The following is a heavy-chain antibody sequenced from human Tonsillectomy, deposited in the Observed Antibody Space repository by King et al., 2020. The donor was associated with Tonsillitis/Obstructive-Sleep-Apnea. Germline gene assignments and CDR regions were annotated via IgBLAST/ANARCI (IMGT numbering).Heavy chain of an antibody. CDR2: IGAHNGNT. Sequence: VQLVQSGAEVKKPGASVKVSCKASGYTFSSYPMSWVRQAPGQGLEWMGCIGAHNGNTDYAQKIQGRVTMTTDTSTTTAYMELRSLRSDDTAVYYCARGGRYDRSGYYTPLDYWGQGTLVTVSS. CDR1: GYTFSSYP. D-gene: IGHD3-22*01. J-gene: IGHJ4*02. CDR3: ARGGRYDRSGYYTPLDY. V-gene: IGHV1-18*01.